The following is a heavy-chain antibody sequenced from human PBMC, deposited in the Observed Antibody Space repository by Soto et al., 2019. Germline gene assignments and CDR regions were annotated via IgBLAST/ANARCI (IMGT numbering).Heavy chain of an antibody. V-gene: IGHV1-18*01. CDR3: ATFLQLRPLSY. Sequence: QVQLVQSGGEVKKPGASVTVSCKTSGYTFTNYGISWVRQAPGQGLEFMGWITTYNGNTTYAQKFQDRVTMTRDTSTSTAYMELRSLRSYDTAMYYCATFLQLRPLSYWGQGTLVTVSS. D-gene: IGHD2-2*01. J-gene: IGHJ4*02. CDR2: ITTYNGNT. CDR1: GYTFTNYG.